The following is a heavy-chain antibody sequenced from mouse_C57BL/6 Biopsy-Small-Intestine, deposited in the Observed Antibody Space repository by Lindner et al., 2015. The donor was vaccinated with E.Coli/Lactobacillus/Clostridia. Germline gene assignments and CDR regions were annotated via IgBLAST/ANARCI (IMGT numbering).Heavy chain of an antibody. J-gene: IGHJ2*01. V-gene: IGHV5-6*01. CDR3: AREVYYY. CDR1: GFTFSSYG. D-gene: IGHD2-3*01. CDR2: ISSGGSYT. Sequence: VQLQESGGDLVKPGGSLKLSCAASGFTFSSYGMSWVRQTPDKRLEWVATISSGGSYTYYPDSVKGRFTISRDNAKNTLYLQMSSLKSEDTAMYYCAREVYYYWGQGTTLTVSS.